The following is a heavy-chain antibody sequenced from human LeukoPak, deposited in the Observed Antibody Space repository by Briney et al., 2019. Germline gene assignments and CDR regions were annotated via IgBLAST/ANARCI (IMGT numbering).Heavy chain of an antibody. D-gene: IGHD6-13*01. J-gene: IGHJ4*02. V-gene: IGHV4-38-2*02. CDR1: GYSISSGYY. CDR3: ARGQSYSSSWYRVFYFDY. Sequence: SETLSLTCTVSGYSISSGYYWGWIRPPPGKGLEWIGSIYHSGSTYYNPSLKSRVTISVDTSKNQFSLKLSSVTAADTAVYYCARGQSYSSSWYRVFYFDYWGQGTLVTVSS. CDR2: IYHSGST.